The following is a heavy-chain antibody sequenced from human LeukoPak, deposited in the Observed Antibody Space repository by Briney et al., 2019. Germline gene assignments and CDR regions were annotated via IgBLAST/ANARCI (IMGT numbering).Heavy chain of an antibody. CDR3: ARGVIVAPNLNWFDP. Sequence: SETLSLTCTVSGGSISSGSYYWSWIRQPAGKGLEWIGHIYISGSTNYNPSLKSRVTISVYTSKKQFSLRLSSVAAADTAVYYCARGVIVAPNLNWFDPWGQGTLVTVSS. J-gene: IGHJ5*02. V-gene: IGHV4-61*09. CDR2: IYISGST. D-gene: IGHD5-12*01. CDR1: GGSISSGSYY.